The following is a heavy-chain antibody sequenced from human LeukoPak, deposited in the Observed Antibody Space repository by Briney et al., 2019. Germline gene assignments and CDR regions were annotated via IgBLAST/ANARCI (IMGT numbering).Heavy chain of an antibody. J-gene: IGHJ4*02. CDR2: INPSGGST. CDR3: AREGIAVAGTSGYYFDY. Sequence: ASVKVSCKASGYTFTSYYMHWVRQAPGQGLEWMGIINPSGGSTSYAQKLQGRVTMTRDKSTSTVYMELSSLRSEDTAVYYCAREGIAVAGTSGYYFDYWGQGTLVTVSS. V-gene: IGHV1-46*01. CDR1: GYTFTSYY. D-gene: IGHD6-19*01.